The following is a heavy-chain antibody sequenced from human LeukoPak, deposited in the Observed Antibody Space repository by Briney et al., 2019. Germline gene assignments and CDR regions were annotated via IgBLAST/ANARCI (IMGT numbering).Heavy chain of an antibody. D-gene: IGHD1-1*01. J-gene: IGHJ4*02. CDR1: GFTFSSYG. Sequence: GGSLRLSCAVSGFTFSSYGMSWVRQAPGMGLEWVSGISDSGGSPYYVDSVKGRFTISRDNSKNTLYLQMNSLRDEDTAVYYCAKEFWNDRHFDYWGQGTQVTVSS. CDR3: AKEFWNDRHFDY. CDR2: ISDSGGSP. V-gene: IGHV3-23*01.